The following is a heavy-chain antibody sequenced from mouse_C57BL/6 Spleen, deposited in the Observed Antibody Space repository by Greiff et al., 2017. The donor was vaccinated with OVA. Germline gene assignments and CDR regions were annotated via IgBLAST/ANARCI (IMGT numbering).Heavy chain of an antibody. V-gene: IGHV5-17*01. CDR1: GFTFSDYG. CDR3: ARYYYGSSWYYFDD. J-gene: IGHJ2*01. CDR2: ISSGSSTI. D-gene: IGHD1-1*01. Sequence: EVKVVESGGGLVKPGGSLKLSCAASGFTFSDYGMHWVRQAPEKGLEWVAYISSGSSTIYYADTVKGRFTISRDNAKNTLFLQMTSLRSEDTAMYYCARYYYGSSWYYFDDWGQGTTLTVSS.